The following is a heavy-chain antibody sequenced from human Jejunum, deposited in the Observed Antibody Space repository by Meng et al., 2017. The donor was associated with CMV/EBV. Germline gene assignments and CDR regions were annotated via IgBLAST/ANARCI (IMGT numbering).Heavy chain of an antibody. CDR3: ARTQWHVGYFDN. CDR2: IHYTGST. V-gene: IGHV4-39*07. Sequence: SLGSISSSGYSWGWLRQPPGKGLEWIGSIHYTGSTNYNPSLKTRVSISEDTSKNEFSLTLTSVTAADTAVYYCARTQWHVGYFDNWGQGTRVTVSS. CDR1: LGSISSSGYS. D-gene: IGHD6-19*01. J-gene: IGHJ4*02.